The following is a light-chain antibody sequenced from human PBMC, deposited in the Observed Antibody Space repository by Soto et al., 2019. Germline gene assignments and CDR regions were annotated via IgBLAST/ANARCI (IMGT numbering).Light chain of an antibody. CDR2: GAS. CDR3: PQYDNWRP. V-gene: IGKV3-15*01. Sequence: EIVMTQSPATLSVSPGERATLSCRASQSVSSNLAWYQQKRGQAPRLLIYGASTRATGIPARFSGSGSGTEFTLTISSLQSEDFAVHYCPQYDNWRPFGQGTKVDIK. CDR1: QSVSSN. J-gene: IGKJ1*01.